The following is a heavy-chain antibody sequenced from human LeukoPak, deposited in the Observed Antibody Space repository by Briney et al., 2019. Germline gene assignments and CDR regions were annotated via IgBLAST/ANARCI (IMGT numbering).Heavy chain of an antibody. V-gene: IGHV4-38-2*02. Sequence: SETLSLTCTVSGYSISSGYYWGWIQQPPGKGLEWIGSIYHSGSTYYNPSLKSRVTISVDTSKNQFSLKLSSVTAADTAVYYCARRGNYMDVWGKGTTVTVSS. CDR3: ARRGNYMDV. CDR2: IYHSGST. J-gene: IGHJ6*03. CDR1: GYSISSGYY.